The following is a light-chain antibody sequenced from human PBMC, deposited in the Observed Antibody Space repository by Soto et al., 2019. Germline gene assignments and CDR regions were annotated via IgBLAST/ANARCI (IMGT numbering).Light chain of an antibody. Sequence: DIQMTQSPSSLSASVGDRVTITCRASQSISSHLNWYQQKPGKAPKLLIYSVSNLQSGVPSRFSGSGSGIDFTLTISSLQPEDFATYSCHQSYRTPITFGHGTRLEIK. J-gene: IGKJ5*01. CDR3: HQSYRTPIT. CDR1: QSISSH. CDR2: SVS. V-gene: IGKV1-39*01.